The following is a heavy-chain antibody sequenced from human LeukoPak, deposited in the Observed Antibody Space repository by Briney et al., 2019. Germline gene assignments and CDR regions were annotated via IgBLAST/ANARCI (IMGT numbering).Heavy chain of an antibody. D-gene: IGHD3-10*01. CDR3: ANRGRFYFDY. V-gene: IGHV3-23*01. Sequence: PGGSLRLSCAASGFTFSTYAMSWVRQAPRRGLEWVSSIIDSGGATYYADSVKGRFTISRDNSKNTLYLQMNSLRAEDTAVYYCANRGRFYFDYWGQGTLVTVSS. CDR1: GFTFSTYA. CDR2: IIDSGGAT. J-gene: IGHJ4*02.